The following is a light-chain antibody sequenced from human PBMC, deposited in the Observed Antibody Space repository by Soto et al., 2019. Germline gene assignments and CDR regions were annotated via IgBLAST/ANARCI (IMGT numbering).Light chain of an antibody. V-gene: IGLV2-11*01. J-gene: IGLJ3*02. CDR3: CSYAGSYTWV. CDR2: DVS. CDR1: SSDVGGYNY. Sequence: QSALTQPRSVSGSPGQSVTISCTGTSSDVGGYNYVSWYQQHPGKAPKLMIYDVSKRPSGVTDRFSGSKSGNTASLTISGLPAEDEADYYCCSYAGSYTWVFGGGTKLTVL.